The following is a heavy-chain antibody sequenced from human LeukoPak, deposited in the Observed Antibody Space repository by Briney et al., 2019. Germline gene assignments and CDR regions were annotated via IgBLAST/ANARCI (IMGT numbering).Heavy chain of an antibody. Sequence: GGSLRLSCAVSGFTFSAYAMHWVRQAPGKGLEWVAVISFDGSNKYYADSVKGRFTISRDNSKNTLFLQMNTLTAEDTAIYYCARDSGNPRGYYYDSSGYFDYWGQGTLVTVSS. V-gene: IGHV3-30-3*01. J-gene: IGHJ4*02. CDR2: ISFDGSNK. CDR3: ARDSGNPRGYYYDSSGYFDY. CDR1: GFTFSAYA. D-gene: IGHD3-22*01.